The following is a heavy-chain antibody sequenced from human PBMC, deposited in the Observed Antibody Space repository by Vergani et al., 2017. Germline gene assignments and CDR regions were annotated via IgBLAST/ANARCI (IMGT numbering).Heavy chain of an antibody. CDR3: ARGLEYSSS. V-gene: IGHV3-33*08. J-gene: IGHJ4*02. D-gene: IGHD6-6*01. CDR2: IWYDGSNK. CDR1: GGSFSGYY. Sequence: QVQLQQWGAGLLKPSETLSLTCAVYGGSFSGYYWSWIRQPPGKGLEWVAVIWYDGSNKYYADSVKGRFTISRDNSKNTLYLQMNSLRAEDTAVYYCARGLEYSSSWGQGTLVTVSS.